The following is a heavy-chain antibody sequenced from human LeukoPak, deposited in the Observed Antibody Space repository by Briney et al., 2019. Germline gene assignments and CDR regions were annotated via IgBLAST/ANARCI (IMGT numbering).Heavy chain of an antibody. CDR3: ARDWVVEPEVFDY. J-gene: IGHJ4*02. CDR2: INSDGSST. V-gene: IGHV3-74*01. D-gene: IGHD2-2*01. CDR1: GFTFNSYW. Sequence: GGSLRLSCAASGFTFNSYWMHWVRQAPGRGLVWVSRINSDGSSTSYADSVKGRFTISRDNAKNTLYLQMNSLRAEDTAVYYCARDWVVEPEVFDYRGQGTLVTVSS.